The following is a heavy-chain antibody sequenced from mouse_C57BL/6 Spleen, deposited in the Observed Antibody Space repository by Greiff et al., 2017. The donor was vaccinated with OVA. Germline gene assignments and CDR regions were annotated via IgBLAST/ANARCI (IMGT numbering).Heavy chain of an antibody. Sequence: QVQLQQPGPELVLPSPSLKLSCKASGYSFTSYWMHWVNQRPGQGLEWLGEIDPSDSSTHYNQKFNGKSTLTVDKSSSIAYMQLSSLTSEDSSVYYCATLPRGWWGQGTTLTVSS. CDR1: GYSFTSYW. CDR3: ATLPRGW. D-gene: IGHD1-1*02. V-gene: IGHV1-69*01. CDR2: IDPSDSST. J-gene: IGHJ2*01.